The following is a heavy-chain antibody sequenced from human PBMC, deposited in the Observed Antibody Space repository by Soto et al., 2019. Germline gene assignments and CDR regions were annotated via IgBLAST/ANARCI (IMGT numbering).Heavy chain of an antibody. CDR2: IIPIFGIA. Sequence: QVQLVQSGAEVKKPGSSVKVSCKASGGTFSSYAISWVRQAPGQGREWMGGIIPIFGIANYAQKFQGRVTITADESTSTDYMELSSLRSEYTAVYYCAREEGYSYGCYWGQGTLVTVSS. CDR1: GGTFSSYA. J-gene: IGHJ4*02. V-gene: IGHV1-69*01. D-gene: IGHD5-18*01. CDR3: AREEGYSYGCY.